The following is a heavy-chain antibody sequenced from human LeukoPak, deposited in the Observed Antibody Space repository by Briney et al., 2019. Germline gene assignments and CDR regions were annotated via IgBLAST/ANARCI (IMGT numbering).Heavy chain of an antibody. V-gene: IGHV3-33*01. Sequence: GRSLRLSCAASGFTFSNYGMHWVRQAPGKGLEWVAVIWHDGTNKYYADSVKGRFTLSRDNAKNSLYLQMNSLRAEDTAVYYCAGDGSAWTYFDFWGQGTLVTVSS. CDR2: IWHDGTNK. CDR1: GFTFSNYG. D-gene: IGHD6-19*01. CDR3: AGDGSAWTYFDF. J-gene: IGHJ4*02.